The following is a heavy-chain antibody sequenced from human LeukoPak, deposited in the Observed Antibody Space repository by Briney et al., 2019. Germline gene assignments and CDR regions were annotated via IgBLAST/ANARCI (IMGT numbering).Heavy chain of an antibody. D-gene: IGHD2-15*01. CDR2: INHSGST. CDR1: GGSFSGYY. Sequence: SETLSLTCAVYGGSFSGYYWSWIRQPPGKGLEWIGEINHSGSTNYNPSLKSRVTILVDTSKNQFSLKLSSVTAADTAVYYCARDGRSFDYWGQGTLVTVSS. V-gene: IGHV4-34*01. CDR3: ARDGRSFDY. J-gene: IGHJ4*02.